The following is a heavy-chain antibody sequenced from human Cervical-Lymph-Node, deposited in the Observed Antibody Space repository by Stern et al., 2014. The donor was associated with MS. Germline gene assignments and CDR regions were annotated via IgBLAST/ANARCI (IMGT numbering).Heavy chain of an antibody. CDR2: VVVFNGDT. J-gene: IGHJ5*02. V-gene: IGHV1-58*01. Sequence: QLVQSGPEVKKPGTSVKVSCKASGITFSHSVVQWLQQARGQRLERKGWVVVFNGDTKYAQSFQERVTITRDMSTSTVYMELRSLRSEDTAVYYCASERYTYYDDQRPPGGFGPWGQGTLVTVSS. CDR3: ASERYTYYDDQRPPGGFGP. CDR1: GITFSHSV. D-gene: IGHD5-18*01.